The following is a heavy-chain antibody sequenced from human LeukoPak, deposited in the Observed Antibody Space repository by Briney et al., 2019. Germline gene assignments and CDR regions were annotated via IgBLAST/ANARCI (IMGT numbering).Heavy chain of an antibody. Sequence: PSETLSLTCSVSGASVGSAGYYWSWIRQPPGGGLEWIGYVYYISNTNYNPSLKSRVTMSVNPSTNQLSLKLSSVTAADTAMYYCARTQSQSGSYRYYFGYWGQGTLVTVSS. CDR2: VYYISNT. J-gene: IGHJ4*02. CDR3: ARTQSQSGSYRYYFGY. V-gene: IGHV4-61*08. CDR1: GASVGSAGYY. D-gene: IGHD1-26*01.